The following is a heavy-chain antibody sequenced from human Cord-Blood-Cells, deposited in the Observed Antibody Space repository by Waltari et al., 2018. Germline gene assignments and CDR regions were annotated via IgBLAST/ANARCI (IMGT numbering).Heavy chain of an antibody. CDR3: ARTGVIYSSSSYYFDY. CDR1: EGTFSSYA. Sequence: QVQLVQSGAEVNKPGSSVKVSCKASEGTFSSYALLWVRQAPGQGLGWMGGIIPILGTANYAQRFQGRVTITADESTSTAYMELSSLRSDDTAVYYCARTGVIYSSSSYYFDYWGQGTLVTVSS. CDR2: IIPILGTA. J-gene: IGHJ4*02. V-gene: IGHV1-69*01. D-gene: IGHD6-6*01.